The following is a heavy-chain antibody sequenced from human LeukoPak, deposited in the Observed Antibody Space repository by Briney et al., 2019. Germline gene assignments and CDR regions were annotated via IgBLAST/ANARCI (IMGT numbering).Heavy chain of an antibody. J-gene: IGHJ5*02. D-gene: IGHD4-17*01. CDR2: MYYRGST. V-gene: IGHV4-31*03. CDR3: ARGRRGDYGDYWAIRGDFDP. CDR1: GGSISSGGYY. Sequence: SETLSLTCTVSGGSISSGGYYWSWIRQHPGKGLEWIAYMYYRGSTYYNPSLQSRVTLSIDTSKNQFSLKLSSVTAADTAVYYCARGRRGDYGDYWAIRGDFDPWGQGTLVTVSS.